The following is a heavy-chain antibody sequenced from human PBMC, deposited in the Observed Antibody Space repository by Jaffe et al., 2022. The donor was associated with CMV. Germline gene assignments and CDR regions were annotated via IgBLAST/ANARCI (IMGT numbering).Heavy chain of an antibody. D-gene: IGHD6-19*01. CDR3: AKDGPAAGTLYYFDY. J-gene: IGHJ4*02. V-gene: IGHV3-43*01. CDR2: ISWDGGST. Sequence: EVQLVESGGVVVQPGGSLRLSCAASGFTFRTYTMHWVRQAPGKGLEWVSLISWDGGSTYYADSVKGRFTISRDNSKNSLYLQMNSLRTEDTALYYCAKDGPAAGTLYYFDYWGQGTLVTVSS. CDR1: GFTFRTYT.